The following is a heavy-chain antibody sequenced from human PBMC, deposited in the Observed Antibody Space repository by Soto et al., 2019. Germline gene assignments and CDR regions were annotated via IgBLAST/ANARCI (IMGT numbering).Heavy chain of an antibody. J-gene: IGHJ4*01. V-gene: IGHV1-69*01. CDR2: IIPIFDTD. D-gene: IGHD2-2*01. CDR3: ARDSRRHSGGIDN. CDR1: GGTFSSYS. Sequence: QVQLVQSGAEVKKPGSSVKDSSKASGGTFSSYSINWVRQAPGEGLEWMGEIIPIFDTDNYAQKFQVKVTTTADESTSPVYMELSSLRSENKAMYYCARDSRRHSGGIDNCGHGTLVTVSS.